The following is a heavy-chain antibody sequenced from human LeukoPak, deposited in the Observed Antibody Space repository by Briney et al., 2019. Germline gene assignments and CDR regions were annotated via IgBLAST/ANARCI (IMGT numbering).Heavy chain of an antibody. CDR3: ARQRGDILTGYYMPRGFDY. Sequence: GGSLRLSCAASGFTFSSYWMSWVRQAPGKGLEWVSYISSSGSTIYYADSVKGRLTISRDNAKNSLYLQMNSLRAEDTAVYYCARQRGDILTGYYMPRGFDYWGQGTLVTDSS. D-gene: IGHD3-9*01. CDR2: ISSSGSTI. CDR1: GFTFSSYW. J-gene: IGHJ4*02. V-gene: IGHV3-48*04.